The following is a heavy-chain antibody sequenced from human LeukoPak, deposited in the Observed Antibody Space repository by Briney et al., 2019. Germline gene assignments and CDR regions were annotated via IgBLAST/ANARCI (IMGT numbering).Heavy chain of an antibody. CDR2: IYGICRATA. J-gene: IGHJ4*02. CDR1: GFSLSTYT. V-gene: IGHV3-23*01. D-gene: IGHD1-1*01. CDR3: AKDKVPVHRWNFDY. Sequence: PGGSLRLACAASGFSLSTYTMSWVRQTPGRGLEWVASIYGICRATAFYSESLHRRFSISRDNYDNTFYLQIDSLRDEHTAVYYCAKDKVPVHRWNFDYWVQGALVTVSS.